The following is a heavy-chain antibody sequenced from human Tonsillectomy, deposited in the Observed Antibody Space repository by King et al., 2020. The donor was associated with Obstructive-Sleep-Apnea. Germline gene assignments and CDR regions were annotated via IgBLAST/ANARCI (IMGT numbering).Heavy chain of an antibody. CDR3: ARGGGLTWDYFDF. D-gene: IGHD3-16*01. Sequence: DVQLVESGGGVVRPGGSLRLSCTVSGFIFDDYGMAWVRQVPGKGLEWVSGVNWSGESTGYADSVEGRFTISRDNAKKSLYLQMSSLRAEDTGFYYCARGGGLTWDYFDFWGQGTLVTVSS. CDR1: GFIFDDYG. V-gene: IGHV3-20*04. CDR2: VNWSGEST. J-gene: IGHJ4*02.